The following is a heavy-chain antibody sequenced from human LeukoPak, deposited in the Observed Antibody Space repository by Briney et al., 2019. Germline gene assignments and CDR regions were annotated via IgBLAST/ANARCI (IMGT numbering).Heavy chain of an antibody. V-gene: IGHV3-23*01. CDR3: AKVGIVVVVAANFDY. D-gene: IGHD2-15*01. CDR1: GFTFSSYA. J-gene: IGHJ4*02. CDR2: ISGSGGST. Sequence: GGSLRLSCAASGFTFSSYAMSWVRQAPGKGLEWVSAISGSGGSTYYADSVKGRFTISRDNSKNTLYLQMNSLRAEDTAVYYCAKVGIVVVVAANFDYWGQGTLVTVSS.